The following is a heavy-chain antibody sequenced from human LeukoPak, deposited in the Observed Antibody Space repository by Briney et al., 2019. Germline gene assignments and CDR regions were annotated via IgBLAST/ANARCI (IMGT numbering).Heavy chain of an antibody. CDR3: AGGDYYDSRIEAFDI. V-gene: IGHV3-23*01. D-gene: IGHD3-22*01. CDR1: GFTFSSYA. CDR2: ITGSGDST. J-gene: IGHJ3*02. Sequence: PGGSLRLSCAASGFTFSSYAMSWVRQAPGKGLEWVSTITGSGDSTDYADSVKGRFTISRDNSKNTLYLQMNSLRAEDTAVYYCAGGDYYDSRIEAFDIWGQGTMVTVSS.